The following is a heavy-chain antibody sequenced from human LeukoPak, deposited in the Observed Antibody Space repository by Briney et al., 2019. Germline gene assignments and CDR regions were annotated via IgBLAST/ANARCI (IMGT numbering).Heavy chain of an antibody. Sequence: GGSLRLSCAASGFTFSSYGMHWVRQAPGKGLEWVAFIRYDGSNKYYADSVKGRFTISRDNSKNTLYLQVNSLRAEDTAVYYCARDPPLVSGPVYYYYYMDVWGKGTTVTVSS. J-gene: IGHJ6*03. D-gene: IGHD5/OR15-5a*01. CDR3: ARDPPLVSGPVYYYYYMDV. CDR1: GFTFSSYG. V-gene: IGHV3-30*02. CDR2: IRYDGSNK.